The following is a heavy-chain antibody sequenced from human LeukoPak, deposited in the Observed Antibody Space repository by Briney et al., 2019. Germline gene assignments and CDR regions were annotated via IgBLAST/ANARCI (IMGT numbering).Heavy chain of an antibody. V-gene: IGHV4-39*07. CDR3: ARESGTGYCSSTSCPRYYYYYYYMDV. Sequence: YPSGTLSLTCTVSGGSLSISSSYWGWVRHPPGKGLEWVGGIFYSGRTYKKPSLKSRVTISVDTSKNQFSLKLSSVTAADTAVYHCARESGTGYCSSTSCPRYYYYYYYMDVWGKGTSVTVSS. CDR1: GGSLSISSSY. CDR2: IFYSGRT. J-gene: IGHJ6*03. D-gene: IGHD2-2*01.